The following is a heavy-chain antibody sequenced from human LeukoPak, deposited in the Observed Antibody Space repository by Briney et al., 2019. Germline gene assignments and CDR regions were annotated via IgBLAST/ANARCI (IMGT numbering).Heavy chain of an antibody. D-gene: IGHD1-1*01. CDR3: AIWTSGNY. CDR2: MDPTGSQK. CDR1: QFTFNGSW. Sequence: PGGSLRLSCADSQFTFNGSWMNWVRQAPGKGLEWVANMDPTGSQKHYVDSVKGRFTISKDTPGTSLYLDMHSLRAEDTAIYYCAIWTSGNYWGQGTLVTVSS. V-gene: IGHV3-7*01. J-gene: IGHJ4*02.